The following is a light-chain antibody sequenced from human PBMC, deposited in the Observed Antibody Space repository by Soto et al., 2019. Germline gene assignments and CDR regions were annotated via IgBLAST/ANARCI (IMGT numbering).Light chain of an antibody. J-gene: IGKJ4*01. CDR2: GAS. Sequence: EIVMTQSPATLSVSPGERVTLSCRARQSVSSNLAWYQQKPGQAPRLLIYGASTRATGIPARFSGSGSGTEFTLTISSLQSEDFAVYYCQQYNNWPPLTFGGGTKVDIK. CDR3: QQYNNWPPLT. V-gene: IGKV3-15*01. CDR1: QSVSSN.